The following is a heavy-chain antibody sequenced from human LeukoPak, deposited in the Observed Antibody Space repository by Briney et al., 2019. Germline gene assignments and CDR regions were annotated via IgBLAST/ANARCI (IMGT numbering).Heavy chain of an antibody. CDR1: GFXFSSFA. CDR3: ARARVTGTSYYYYYGMDV. D-gene: IGHD6-19*01. J-gene: IGHJ6*02. V-gene: IGHV3-33*01. CDR2: IWHDGSNK. Sequence: PGRSLRLSCAASGFXFSSFAIHWVRQASGKGLEWVAVIWHDGSNKYYAASVKGRFTVSRDNSKNTLYLQINSLRAEDTAVYYCARARVTGTSYYYYYGMDVWGQGTTVTVSS.